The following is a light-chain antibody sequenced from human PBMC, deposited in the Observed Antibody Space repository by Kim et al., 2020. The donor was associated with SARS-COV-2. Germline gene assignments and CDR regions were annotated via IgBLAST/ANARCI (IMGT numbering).Light chain of an antibody. CDR1: NLGEKF. CDR2: QDS. V-gene: IGLV3-1*01. CDR3: QAWDSSTVL. J-gene: IGLJ2*01. Sequence: GQTASRTRSGSNLGEKFACWYQQKPGQSPVLGMYQDSERPSGIPGRFAGSNSGNTATLTISGIQGMDEADYYCQAWDSSTVLFGGGTQLTVL.